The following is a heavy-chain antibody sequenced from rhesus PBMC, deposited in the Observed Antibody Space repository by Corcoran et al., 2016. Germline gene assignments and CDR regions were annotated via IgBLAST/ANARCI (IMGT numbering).Heavy chain of an antibody. V-gene: IGHV3-119*01. D-gene: IGHD6-25*01. CDR3: AKLIAAAEY. J-gene: IGHJ4*01. CDR1: GGSISSGYD. CDR2: ISSGGSST. Sequence: VQLQESGPGVVKPSETLSLTCAVSGGSISSGYDWSWVRQAPGKGLEWVSRISSGGSSTSYADSVKGRFTISRENAKNSLYLQMNSLRAEDTAVYYCAKLIAAAEYWGQGVLVTVSS.